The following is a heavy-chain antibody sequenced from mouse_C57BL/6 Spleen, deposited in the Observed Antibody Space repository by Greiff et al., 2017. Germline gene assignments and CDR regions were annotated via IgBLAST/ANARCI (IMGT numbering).Heavy chain of an antibody. Sequence: ESGPGLVKPSQSLSLTCSVTGYSITSGYYWNWIRQFPGNKLEWMGYISYDGSNNYNPSLKNRISITRDTSKNQFFLKLNSVTTEDTATYYCARGEGFYYAMDYWGQGTSVTVSS. V-gene: IGHV3-6*01. J-gene: IGHJ4*01. CDR1: GYSITSGYY. CDR2: ISYDGSN. CDR3: ARGEGFYYAMDY.